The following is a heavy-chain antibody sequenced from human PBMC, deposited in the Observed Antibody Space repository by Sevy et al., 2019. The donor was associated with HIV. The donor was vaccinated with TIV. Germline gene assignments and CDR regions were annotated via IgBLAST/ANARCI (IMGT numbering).Heavy chain of an antibody. CDR3: ASGGSGDVWNYGYYYYGMDV. V-gene: IGHV1-8*02. CDR2: MSPKSGST. J-gene: IGHJ6*02. D-gene: IGHD3-3*01. Sequence: ASVKVSCKASGDTFSTYDINWVRQAPGQGLEWMGWMSPKSGSTGFAQKFQGRITMTRNTSINKAYMELSSLRSADTAVYYWASGGSGDVWNYGYYYYGMDVCGQGTTVTVSS. CDR1: GDTFSTYD.